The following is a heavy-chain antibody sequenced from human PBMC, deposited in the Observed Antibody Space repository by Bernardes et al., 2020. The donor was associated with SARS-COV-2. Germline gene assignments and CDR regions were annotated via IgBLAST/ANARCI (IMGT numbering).Heavy chain of an antibody. CDR2: ISSSSSYI. CDR1: GFTFSSYS. Sequence: GGSLRLSCAASGFTFSSYSMNWVRQAPGKGLEWVSSISSSSSYIYYADSVKGRFTISRDNAKNSLYLQMNSLRAEDTAVYYCARTKDDYSNYYFFDYWGQGTLVTVSS. CDR3: ARTKDDYSNYYFFDY. J-gene: IGHJ4*02. D-gene: IGHD4-4*01. V-gene: IGHV3-21*01.